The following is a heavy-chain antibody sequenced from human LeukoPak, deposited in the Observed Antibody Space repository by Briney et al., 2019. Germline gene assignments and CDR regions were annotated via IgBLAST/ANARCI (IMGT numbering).Heavy chain of an antibody. Sequence: GGSLRLSCAASGFSVSSYGFNWVRQAPGRGLEWVSYISTSGTSMYYADSVRGRFTASRDNAKNSLYLQMSNLRAEDTAVYYCARDRSGWYYFDHWGQGTLVTVSS. CDR2: ISTSGTSM. CDR1: GFSVSSYG. V-gene: IGHV3-48*03. CDR3: ARDRSGWYYFDH. D-gene: IGHD6-19*01. J-gene: IGHJ4*02.